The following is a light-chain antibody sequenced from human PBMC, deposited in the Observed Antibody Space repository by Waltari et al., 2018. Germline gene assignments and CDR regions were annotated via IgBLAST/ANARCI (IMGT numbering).Light chain of an antibody. CDR3: QQYNDWPQT. Sequence: EIVMTQSPATLSVSSGERATLSCRASQTVGSNFAWYQQKPGQAPRLLIYSASTRDTGIPPRFSGRGSVTEFTLTISSLQSEDFAVYYCQQYNDWPQTFGQGTKVEIK. CDR1: QTVGSN. CDR2: SAS. J-gene: IGKJ1*01. V-gene: IGKV3-15*01.